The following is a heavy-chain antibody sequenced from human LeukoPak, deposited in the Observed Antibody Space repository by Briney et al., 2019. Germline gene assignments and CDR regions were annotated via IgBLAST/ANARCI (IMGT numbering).Heavy chain of an antibody. CDR2: MSPNSGNT. CDR3: ARGDVDTAMASAG. Sequence: ASVKVSCKASGYTFTSYDINWVRQATGQGLEWMGWMSPNSGNTGYAQKFQGRVTMTRNISITTAYMELSSLRSEDTAVYYCARGDVDTAMASAGWGQGTLVTVSS. V-gene: IGHV1-8*01. CDR1: GYTFTSYD. J-gene: IGHJ4*02. D-gene: IGHD5-18*01.